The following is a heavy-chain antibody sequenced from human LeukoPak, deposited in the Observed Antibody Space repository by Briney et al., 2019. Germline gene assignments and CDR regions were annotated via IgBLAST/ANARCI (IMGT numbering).Heavy chain of an antibody. CDR2: FDPEDGET. D-gene: IGHD2-21*02. CDR1: GYTLTELS. Sequence: GASVKVSCKVSGYTLTELSMHWVRQAPGKGLERMGGFDPEDGETIYAQKFQGRVTMTEDTSTDTAYMELSSLRSEDTAVYYCATELYCGGDCYSFDYWGQGTLVTVSS. J-gene: IGHJ4*02. CDR3: ATELYCGGDCYSFDY. V-gene: IGHV1-24*01.